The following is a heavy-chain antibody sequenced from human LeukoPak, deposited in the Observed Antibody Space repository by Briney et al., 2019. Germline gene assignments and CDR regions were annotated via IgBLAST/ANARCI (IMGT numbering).Heavy chain of an antibody. D-gene: IGHD5-18*01. V-gene: IGHV4-59*01. CDR3: ARTTEGGYTYGYFYYYYMDV. J-gene: IGHJ6*03. CDR1: GGSISSYY. CDR2: IYYSGST. Sequence: SETLSLTCTVSGGSISSYYWSWIRQPPGKGLEWIGYIYYSGSTNYNPSLKSRVSISVDTSKNQFSLKLTSVTAADTAVYYCARTTEGGYTYGYFYYYYMDVWGKGTTVTISS.